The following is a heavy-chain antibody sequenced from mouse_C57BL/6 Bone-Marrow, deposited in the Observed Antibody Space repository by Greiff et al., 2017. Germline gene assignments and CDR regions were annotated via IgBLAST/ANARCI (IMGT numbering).Heavy chain of an antibody. J-gene: IGHJ1*03. CDR1: GYTFTSYW. Sequence: VKLQQPGAELVRPGTSVKLSCKASGYTFTSYWMHWVKQRPGQGLEWIGVIDPSDSYTNYNQKFKGKATLTVDTSSSTAYMQLSSLTSEDSAVYYCARCSNPHWYFDVWGTGTTVTVSS. D-gene: IGHD2-5*01. CDR3: ARCSNPHWYFDV. V-gene: IGHV1-59*01. CDR2: IDPSDSYT.